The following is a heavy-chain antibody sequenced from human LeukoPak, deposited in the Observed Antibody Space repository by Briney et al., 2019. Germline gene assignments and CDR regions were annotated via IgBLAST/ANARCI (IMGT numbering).Heavy chain of an antibody. Sequence: GGSLRLSCAASGFTFSSYAMSWVRQAPGKGLEWVSAISGSGGSTYYADSVKGRFTISRDNSKNTLYLQMNSLRAEDTAVYYCAKATDIVVVPAAGRYFDYWGQGTLVTVSS. V-gene: IGHV3-23*01. D-gene: IGHD2-2*01. CDR2: ISGSGGST. CDR3: AKATDIVVVPAAGRYFDY. CDR1: GFTFSSYA. J-gene: IGHJ4*02.